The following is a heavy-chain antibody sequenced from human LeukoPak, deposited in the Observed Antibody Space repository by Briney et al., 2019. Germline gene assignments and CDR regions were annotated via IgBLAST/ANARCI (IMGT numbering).Heavy chain of an antibody. D-gene: IGHD3-22*01. J-gene: IGHJ4*02. CDR3: ARLRRNSDRSGYYYYYDY. CDR2: INPLASSI. V-gene: IGHV3-21*01. Sequence: GGSLRLSCEASGLIFSDYSFNWIRQAPGKGLEWVSSINPLASSIYYADSVKGRFIISRDNAKNSLYLQMDSLRAEDTAFYYCARLRRNSDRSGYYYYYDYCGQGTLVTVSS. CDR1: GLIFSDYS.